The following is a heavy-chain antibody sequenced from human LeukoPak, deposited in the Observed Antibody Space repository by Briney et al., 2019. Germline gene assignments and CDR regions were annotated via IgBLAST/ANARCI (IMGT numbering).Heavy chain of an antibody. CDR3: AKPLTRYCSSTSCPSDAFDI. V-gene: IGHV3-48*04. D-gene: IGHD2-2*01. Sequence: PGGSLRLSCAASGFTFSNYNMNWVRQAPGKGLEWVSYISSSSSTIYYADSVKGRFTISRDNAKNSLYLQMNSLRAEETAVYYCAKPLTRYCSSTSCPSDAFDIWGQGTMVTVSS. J-gene: IGHJ3*02. CDR2: ISSSSSTI. CDR1: GFTFSNYN.